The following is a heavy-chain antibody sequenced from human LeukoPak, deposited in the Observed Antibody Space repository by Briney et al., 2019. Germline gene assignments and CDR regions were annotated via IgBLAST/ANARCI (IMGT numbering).Heavy chain of an antibody. CDR3: ARGLHTVVTPRPYYYGMDV. CDR2: IYTSGST. CDR1: GGSISSYY. D-gene: IGHD4-23*01. J-gene: IGHJ6*02. V-gene: IGHV4-4*07. Sequence: SETLSLTCTVSGGSISSYYWSWIRQPAGKGLEWIGRIYTSGSTNYNPSLKVLGTISVETSKNQFSLKLSSVTPADTAVYYCARGLHTVVTPRPYYYGMDVWGQGTTVTVSS.